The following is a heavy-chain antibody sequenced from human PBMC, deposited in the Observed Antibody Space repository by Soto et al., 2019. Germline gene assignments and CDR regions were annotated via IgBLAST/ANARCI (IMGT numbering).Heavy chain of an antibody. CDR3: AYSSTPFDY. D-gene: IGHD6-13*01. V-gene: IGHV3-23*01. Sequence: EVQLLESGGGLVQPGGSLRLSCAASGFTFSSYAMSWVRQAPGKGLEWVSAISGSGGRAYYADSVKGRFTISRDNSKNTLYMQLNSLRAADTDVYYCAYSSTPFDYWGQGTLVTVSS. CDR2: ISGSGGRA. CDR1: GFTFSSYA. J-gene: IGHJ4*02.